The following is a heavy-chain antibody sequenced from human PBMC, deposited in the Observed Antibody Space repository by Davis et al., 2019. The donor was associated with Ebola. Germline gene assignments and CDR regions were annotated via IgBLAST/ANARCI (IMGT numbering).Heavy chain of an antibody. CDR1: GFSYSTYS. Sequence: GESLKISCAASGFSYSTYSMNWVRQAPGKGLEWVSSISSSSSYRYHADSVKGRFTISRDNGKNLLYLQMNSLRADDTAVYYCARVDSSTPYYYYYSMDVWGKGTTVTVSS. CDR2: ISSSSSYR. D-gene: IGHD6-19*01. J-gene: IGHJ6*04. CDR3: ARVDSSTPYYYYYSMDV. V-gene: IGHV3-21*01.